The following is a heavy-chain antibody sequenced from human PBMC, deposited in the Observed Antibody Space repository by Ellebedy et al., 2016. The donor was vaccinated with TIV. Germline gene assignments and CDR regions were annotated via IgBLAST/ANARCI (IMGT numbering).Heavy chain of an antibody. Sequence: ASVKVSCKASGYTFTGYYMHWVRQAPGQGLEWMGWINPNSGGTNYAQKFQGRVTMTRDTSISTAYMDLSRLRSDDTAVYYCARDPCSSTSCPWSDPWGQGTLVTVSS. D-gene: IGHD2-2*01. CDR1: GYTFTGYY. CDR2: INPNSGGT. CDR3: ARDPCSSTSCPWSDP. J-gene: IGHJ5*02. V-gene: IGHV1-2*02.